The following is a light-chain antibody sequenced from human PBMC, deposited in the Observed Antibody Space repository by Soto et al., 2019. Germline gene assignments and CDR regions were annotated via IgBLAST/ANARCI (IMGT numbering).Light chain of an antibody. CDR1: SSDVGGYNY. CDR3: SSYTSSSTLVV. CDR2: DVS. J-gene: IGLJ2*01. Sequence: QYALTQPASVSGSPGQSITISCTGTSSDVGGYNYVSWYQQHPGKAPKLMIYDVSNRPSGVSNRFSVSKSGNTASLTISGLQAEDEADYYCSSYTSSSTLVVFGGGTKLTVL. V-gene: IGLV2-14*01.